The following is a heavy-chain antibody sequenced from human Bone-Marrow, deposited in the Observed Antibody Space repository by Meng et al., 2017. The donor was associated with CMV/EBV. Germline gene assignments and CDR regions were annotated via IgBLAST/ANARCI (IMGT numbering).Heavy chain of an antibody. Sequence: GGSLRLSCAASGFTVSSNYMSWVRQAPGKGLEWVSSISSSSSYIYYADSVKGRFTISRDNAKNSLYLQMNSLRAEDTAVYYCARRGCSSTSCYEGIPWGQGTLVTVSS. CDR2: ISSSSSYI. CDR3: ARRGCSSTSCYEGIP. CDR1: GFTVSSNY. D-gene: IGHD2-2*01. V-gene: IGHV3-21*01. J-gene: IGHJ5*02.